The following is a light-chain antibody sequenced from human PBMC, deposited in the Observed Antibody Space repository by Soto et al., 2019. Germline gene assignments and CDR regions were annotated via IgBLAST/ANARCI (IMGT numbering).Light chain of an antibody. J-gene: IGLJ1*01. Sequence: QSALTQPPSASGTPGQRVTISCSGSGSDIGSHAVNWYQHLPGTAPKLLIYTNNQRPSGVPDRFSGSKSGTSASLAISGLQSEDEADYYCAAWDDRLNGYVFGTGTRSPS. CDR1: GSDIGSHA. CDR2: TNN. V-gene: IGLV1-44*01. CDR3: AAWDDRLNGYV.